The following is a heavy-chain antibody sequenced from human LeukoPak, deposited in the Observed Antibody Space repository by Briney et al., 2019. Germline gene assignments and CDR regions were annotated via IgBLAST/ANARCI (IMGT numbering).Heavy chain of an antibody. D-gene: IGHD2-21*02. CDR1: GGSISSYY. CDR2: IYTSGST. V-gene: IGHV4-4*07. Sequence: KPSETLSLTCTVSGGSISSYYWSWIRQPAGKGLEWIGRIYTSGSTNYNPSLKSRVTMSVDTSKNQFSLRLSSVTAADTAVYYCARPMTLRSGDAFDTWGQGTKVTVSS. J-gene: IGHJ3*02. CDR3: ARPMTLRSGDAFDT.